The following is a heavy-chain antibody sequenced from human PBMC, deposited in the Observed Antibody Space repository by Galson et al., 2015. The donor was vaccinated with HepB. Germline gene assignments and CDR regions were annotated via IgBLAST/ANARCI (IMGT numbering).Heavy chain of an antibody. CDR3: ARGRGYVWGSYRLFFDY. Sequence: TLSLTCTVSGGSISSGSYYWSWIRQPAGKGLEWIGRIYTSGSTNYNPSLKSRVTISVDTSKNQFSLKLSSVTAADTAVYYCARGRGYVWGSYRLFFDYWGQGTLVTVSS. CDR2: IYTSGST. D-gene: IGHD3-16*02. V-gene: IGHV4-61*02. CDR1: GGSISSGSYY. J-gene: IGHJ4*02.